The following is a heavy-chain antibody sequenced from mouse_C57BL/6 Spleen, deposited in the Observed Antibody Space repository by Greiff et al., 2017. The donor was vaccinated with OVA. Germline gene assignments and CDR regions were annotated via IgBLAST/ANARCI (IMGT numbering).Heavy chain of an antibody. D-gene: IGHD2-3*01. CDR3: ARHEGIYDGYGGFAY. CDR2: FYPGSGSI. J-gene: IGHJ3*01. CDR1: GYTFTEYT. Sequence: VQLQQSGAELVKPGASVKLSCKASGYTFTEYTIHWVKQRSGQGLGWLGWFYPGSGSIKYNEKFKDKATLAADKSSSTVYMELSRLTSEDSAVYFCARHEGIYDGYGGFAYWCQGTLVTVSA. V-gene: IGHV1-62-2*01.